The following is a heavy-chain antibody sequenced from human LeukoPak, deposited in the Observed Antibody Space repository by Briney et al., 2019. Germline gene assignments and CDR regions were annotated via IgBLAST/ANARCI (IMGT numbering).Heavy chain of an antibody. CDR3: ARHSSGYYYGIREFDY. J-gene: IGHJ4*02. CDR1: GGSISSDF. D-gene: IGHD3-22*01. CDR2: IYYSGNT. V-gene: IGHV4-59*08. Sequence: SETLSLTCTVSGGSISSDFWSWIRQPPGKGLEWIGYIYYSGNTNYNPSLKSRVTISVDTSKNQFSLKLSSVTAADTAVYYCARHSSGYYYGIREFDYWGQGTLVTVSS.